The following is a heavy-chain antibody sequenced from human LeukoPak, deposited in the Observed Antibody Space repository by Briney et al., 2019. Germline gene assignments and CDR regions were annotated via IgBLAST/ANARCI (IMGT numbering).Heavy chain of an antibody. CDR2: ISSSGSTI. Sequence: GGSLRLSCAASGFTFSDYYMSRIRQAPGKGLEWVSYISSSGSTIYYADSVKGRFTISRDNAKNSLYLQMNSLRAEDTAVYYCARDRYCSSTSCSHYYYYCYMDVWGKGTTVTVSS. V-gene: IGHV3-11*04. CDR3: ARDRYCSSTSCSHYYYYCYMDV. D-gene: IGHD2-2*01. CDR1: GFTFSDYY. J-gene: IGHJ6*03.